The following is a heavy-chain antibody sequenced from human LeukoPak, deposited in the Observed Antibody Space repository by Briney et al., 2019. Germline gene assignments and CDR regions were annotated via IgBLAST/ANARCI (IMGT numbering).Heavy chain of an antibody. CDR1: GGSISSYY. Sequence: SETLSLTCTVSGGSISSYYWSWIRQPPGKGLEWTGDIYYSGYTNYKPSLKSRVTISVDTSKNQFSLKLSSVTAADTAVYYCARETSQKGAHYMDVWGKGTTVTISS. D-gene: IGHD3-16*01. CDR2: IYYSGYT. J-gene: IGHJ6*03. CDR3: ARETSQKGAHYMDV. V-gene: IGHV4-59*01.